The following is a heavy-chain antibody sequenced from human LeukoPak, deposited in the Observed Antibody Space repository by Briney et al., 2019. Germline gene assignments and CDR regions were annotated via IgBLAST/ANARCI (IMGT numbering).Heavy chain of an antibody. J-gene: IGHJ5*02. CDR2: IYHSGST. Sequence: SQTLSLTCAVSGGSISSGGYSWSWIRQPPGKGLEWIGYIYHSGSTYYNPSLKSRVTISVDRSKNQFSLKLSSVTAADTAVYYCARGGPYGPGVRWFDPWGQGTLVTVSS. CDR1: GGSISSGGYS. V-gene: IGHV4-30-2*01. CDR3: ARGGPYGPGVRWFDP. D-gene: IGHD3-10*01.